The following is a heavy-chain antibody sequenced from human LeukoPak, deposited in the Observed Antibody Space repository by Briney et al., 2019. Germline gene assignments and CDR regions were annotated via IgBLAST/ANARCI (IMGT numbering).Heavy chain of an antibody. D-gene: IGHD6-6*01. CDR2: MFYSGRT. V-gene: IGHV4-59*08. CDR3: ARSVVAIDGMDV. J-gene: IGHJ6*02. Sequence: SETLSLTCTVSGDSISSSYWSWIRQPPGKGLEWIGYMFYSGRTDYNPSLKSRVTISVDTSKNQFSLKLSSVTAADTAVYYCARSVVAIDGMDVWGQGTTVTVSS. CDR1: GDSISSSY.